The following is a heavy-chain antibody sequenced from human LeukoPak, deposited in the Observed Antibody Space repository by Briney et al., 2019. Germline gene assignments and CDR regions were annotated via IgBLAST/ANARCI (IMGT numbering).Heavy chain of an antibody. CDR2: INPSGGST. CDR1: GYTFSNYY. V-gene: IGHV1-46*01. CDR3: ARVPSKYYYYYGMDV. J-gene: IGHJ6*02. Sequence: GASVKVSCKASGYTFSNYYMHWVRQAPGQGLEWMGIINPSGGSTSYAQKFQGRVTMTRDTSTSTVYMELSSLRSEDTAVYYCARVPSKYYYYYGMDVWGQGTTVTVSS. D-gene: IGHD2-2*01.